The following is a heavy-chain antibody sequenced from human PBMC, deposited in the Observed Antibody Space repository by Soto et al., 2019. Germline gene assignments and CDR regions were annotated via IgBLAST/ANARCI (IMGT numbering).Heavy chain of an antibody. CDR1: GFTFSSYS. D-gene: IGHD3-9*01. CDR3: ARGNYDILTGNPFI. J-gene: IGHJ4*02. V-gene: IGHV3-21*01. Sequence: GGSLRLSCAASGFTFSSYSMNWVRQAPGKGLEWVSVIRYNGSNIYYADSVKGRFTISRDNAKNTLYLQMNSLRAEDTAVYYCARGNYDILTGNPFIWGQGTLVTVSS. CDR2: IRYNGSNI.